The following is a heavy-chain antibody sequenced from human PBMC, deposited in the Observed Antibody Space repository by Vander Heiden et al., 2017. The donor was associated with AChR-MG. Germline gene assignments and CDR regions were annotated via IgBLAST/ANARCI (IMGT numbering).Heavy chain of an antibody. V-gene: IGHV1-69*01. Sequence: QVHLVQSGAGVKKSGSSVKVSCTASGGTFSSYAISWVRQAPGQGLEWMGGIIPLFGSANYAQRFQGRVTITADESTRTAYMELSSLRSEDTAVYYCTRGRTGDSSGWYLFDYWGQGTLVTVSS. CDR3: TRGRTGDSSGWYLFDY. D-gene: IGHD6-19*01. CDR1: GGTFSSYA. CDR2: IIPLFGSA. J-gene: IGHJ4*02.